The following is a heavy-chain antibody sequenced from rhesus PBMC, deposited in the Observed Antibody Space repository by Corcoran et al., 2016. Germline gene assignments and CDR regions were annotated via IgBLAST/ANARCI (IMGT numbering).Heavy chain of an antibody. D-gene: IGHD5-36*01. J-gene: IGHJ4*01. CDR3: ARGELATMRFDY. CDR1: GGSISDSYR. Sequence: QVQLQESGPGVVKPSETLSLTCAVSGGSISDSYRWSWIRQPPGKGLEWIGYIDGSSTSTNYNPSLKIRVTIAKDTSKNQFSLKLSSVTAADTAVYYCARGELATMRFDYWGQGVLVTVSS. CDR2: IDGSSTST. V-gene: IGHV4S10*01.